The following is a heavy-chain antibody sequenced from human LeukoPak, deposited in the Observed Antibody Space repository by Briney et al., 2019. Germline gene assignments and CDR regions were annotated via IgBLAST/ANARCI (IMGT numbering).Heavy chain of an antibody. V-gene: IGHV2-70*11. CDR2: IDWDDDK. D-gene: IGHD2-15*01. Sequence: SGPALVKPTQTLTLTCTFSGFSLSTRGMCVNWIRQPPGKALEWLARIDWDDDKYYRTSLKTRLTTSKDTSKNQVVLSMTNMDPVDTATYYCARSPSGLDCSGGSCYSIFGYWGQGSRVTVSS. J-gene: IGHJ4*02. CDR3: ARSPSGLDCSGGSCYSIFGY. CDR1: GFSLSTRGMC.